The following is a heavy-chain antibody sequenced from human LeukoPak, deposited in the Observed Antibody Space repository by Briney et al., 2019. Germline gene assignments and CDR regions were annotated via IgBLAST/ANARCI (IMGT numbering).Heavy chain of an antibody. J-gene: IGHJ5*02. CDR3: ARSGDGNWFDP. CDR2: IIPIFGTA. D-gene: IGHD5-24*01. Sequence: ASVKASCKASGGTFSSYAISWERQAPGQGLEWMGGIIPIFGTANYAQKFQGRVTITADESTSIAYMELSSLRSEDTAVYYCARSGDGNWFDPWGQGTLVTVSS. V-gene: IGHV1-69*13. CDR1: GGTFSSYA.